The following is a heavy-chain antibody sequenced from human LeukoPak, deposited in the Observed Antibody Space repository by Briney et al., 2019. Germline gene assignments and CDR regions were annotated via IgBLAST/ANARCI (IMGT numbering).Heavy chain of an antibody. Sequence: PSETLSLTCTVAGGSISGYYWSWIRQSPSRGLEWLGRTYYRSKWYSDYAVSVESRITIKPDTSKNQFSLQLNSVTPEDTAVYYCARENTAPDAFDIWGQGTMVTVSS. CDR1: GGSISGYY. J-gene: IGHJ3*02. CDR3: ARENTAPDAFDI. D-gene: IGHD1/OR15-1a*01. V-gene: IGHV6-1*01. CDR2: TYYRSKWYS.